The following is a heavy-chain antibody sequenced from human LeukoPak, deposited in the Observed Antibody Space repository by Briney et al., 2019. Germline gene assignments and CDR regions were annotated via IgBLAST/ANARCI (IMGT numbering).Heavy chain of an antibody. CDR2: IYYSGST. CDR1: GGSISSYY. CDR3: ARATSIDYYYYYGMDV. Sequence: SETLSLTCTVSGGSISSYYWSWIPQPPGKGLEWIGYIYYSGSTNYNPSLKSRVTISVDTSKNQFSLKLSSVTAADTAVYYCARATSIDYYYYYGMDVWGQGTTVTVSS. V-gene: IGHV4-59*01. J-gene: IGHJ6*02. D-gene: IGHD3-22*01.